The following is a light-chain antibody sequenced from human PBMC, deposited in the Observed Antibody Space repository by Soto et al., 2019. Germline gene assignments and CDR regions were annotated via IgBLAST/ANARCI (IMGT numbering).Light chain of an antibody. CDR2: EVS. V-gene: IGLV2-14*01. Sequence: QSVLTQPASVSGTPGQSITISCAGSNSDVGIYDFVSWYQHHPGRAPKLIVSEVSHRPSGVSNRFSGSKSGNTASLPISGLQSEDEADYYCISYTSDDVRYVFGTGTKV. J-gene: IGLJ1*01. CDR1: NSDVGIYDF. CDR3: ISYTSDDVRYV.